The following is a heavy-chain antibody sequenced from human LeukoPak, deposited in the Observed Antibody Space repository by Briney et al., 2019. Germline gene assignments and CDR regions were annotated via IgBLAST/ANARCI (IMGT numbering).Heavy chain of an antibody. V-gene: IGHV4-61*02. Sequence: PSETLSLTCTVSGGSISRGSYYWSWIRQPAGKGLEWIGRIYTSGSTNYNPSLKSRVTISVDTSKNQFSLKLSSVTAADTAVYYCASTGDPRDYWGQGTLVTVSS. CDR2: IYTSGST. J-gene: IGHJ4*02. CDR3: ASTGDPRDY. D-gene: IGHD7-27*01. CDR1: GGSISRGSYY.